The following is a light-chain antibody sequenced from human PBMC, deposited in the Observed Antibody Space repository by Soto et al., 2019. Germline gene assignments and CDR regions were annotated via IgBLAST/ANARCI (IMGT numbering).Light chain of an antibody. V-gene: IGKV1-39*01. J-gene: IGKJ4*01. Sequence: EIQMTQSPSSLSAAVGDRVTITCRASQSISSYLNWYQQRPGQAPKLLIYASSSLQSGVPTRFSGSGSGTDFTLTISRLQPEDFATYYRQHSYIPPPIFGGGTKVEIK. CDR3: QHSYIPPPI. CDR2: ASS. CDR1: QSISSY.